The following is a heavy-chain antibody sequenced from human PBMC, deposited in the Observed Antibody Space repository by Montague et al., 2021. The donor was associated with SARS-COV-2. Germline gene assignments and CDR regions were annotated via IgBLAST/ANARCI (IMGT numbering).Heavy chain of an antibody. Sequence: QSGAEVKEPGESLRISCKGSGYSFTSYWISWVRQMPGKGLEWMGRIDPSDSYTNYSPSFQGHVTISADKSTSTAYLQWSSLKASDTAMYYCARRAGSSFIDNWFDPWGQGTLVTVSS. J-gene: IGHJ5*02. CDR2: IDPSDSYT. V-gene: IGHV5-10-1*01. CDR1: GYSFTSYW. D-gene: IGHD6-13*01. CDR3: ARRAGSSFIDNWFDP.